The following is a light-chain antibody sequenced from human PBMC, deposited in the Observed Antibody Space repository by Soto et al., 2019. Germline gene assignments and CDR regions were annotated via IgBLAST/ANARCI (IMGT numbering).Light chain of an antibody. J-gene: IGKJ4*01. CDR3: QQHNNCPLT. V-gene: IGKV3-15*01. Sequence: EIVMTQSPATLSVSPGERATLSCRASQSVSSNLAGYQQKPGQAPRLLIYGISTKATGIPARFSGSGSGTDFTLTISSLQSEDFAIYSCQQHNNCPLTFGGGTKVEIK. CDR2: GIS. CDR1: QSVSSN.